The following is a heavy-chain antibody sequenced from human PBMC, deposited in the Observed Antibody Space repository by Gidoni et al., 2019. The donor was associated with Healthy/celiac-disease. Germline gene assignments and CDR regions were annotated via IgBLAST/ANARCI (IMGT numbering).Heavy chain of an antibody. CDR1: GGSISSSSYY. D-gene: IGHD1-26*01. CDR2: IYYSGST. CDR3: ARHAGEYSGSYGWFDP. V-gene: IGHV4-39*01. Sequence: QLQLQESGPGLVKPSETLSLTCTVSGGSISSSSYYWGWIRQPPGKGLEWIGSIYYSGSTYYNPSLKSRVTISVDTSKNQFSLKLSSVTAADTAVYYCARHAGEYSGSYGWFDPWGQGTLVTVSS. J-gene: IGHJ5*02.